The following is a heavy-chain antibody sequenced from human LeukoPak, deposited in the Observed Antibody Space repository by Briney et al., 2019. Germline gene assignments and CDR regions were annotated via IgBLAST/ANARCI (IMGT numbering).Heavy chain of an antibody. D-gene: IGHD6-19*01. V-gene: IGHV3-21*01. Sequence: TGGSLRLSCAASGFTFSSYSMNWVRQAPGKGLEWVSSISSSSSYIYYADSVKGRFTISRDNAKNSLYLQMNSLRAEDTAVYYCARVKYSSGSNWFDPWGQGTLVTVSS. CDR2: ISSSSSYI. CDR3: ARVKYSSGSNWFDP. CDR1: GFTFSSYS. J-gene: IGHJ5*02.